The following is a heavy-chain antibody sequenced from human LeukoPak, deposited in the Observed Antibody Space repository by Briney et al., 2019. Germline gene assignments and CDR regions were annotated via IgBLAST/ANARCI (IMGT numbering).Heavy chain of an antibody. CDR3: AAVERYYDSSGYLLDY. CDR2: IVVGSGNT. Sequence: SVKVSCKASGYTFTSYGISWVRQAPGQGLEWIGWIVVGSGNTNYAQKFQERVTITRDMSTSTAYMELSSLRSEDTAVYYCAAVERYYDSSGYLLDYWGQGTLVTVSS. D-gene: IGHD3-22*01. V-gene: IGHV1-58*02. CDR1: GYTFTSYG. J-gene: IGHJ4*02.